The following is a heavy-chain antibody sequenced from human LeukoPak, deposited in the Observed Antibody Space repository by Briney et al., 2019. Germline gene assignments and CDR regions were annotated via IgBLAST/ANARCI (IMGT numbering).Heavy chain of an antibody. Sequence: SETLSLTCTVSGGSISSSSYYWGWIRQPPGKGLEWIGSIYYSGSTYYNPSLKSQVTISVDTSKNQFSLKLSSVTAADTAVYYCARDGIAVTAYGDFDYWGQGTLVTVSS. CDR2: IYYSGST. CDR3: ARDGIAVTAYGDFDY. J-gene: IGHJ4*02. V-gene: IGHV4-39*07. CDR1: GGSISSSSYY. D-gene: IGHD6-19*01.